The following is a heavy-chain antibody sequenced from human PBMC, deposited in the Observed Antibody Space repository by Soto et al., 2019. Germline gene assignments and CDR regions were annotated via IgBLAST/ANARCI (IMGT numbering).Heavy chain of an antibody. J-gene: IGHJ4*02. CDR2: INPNSGGT. CDR1: GYTFTGYY. Sequence: ASVKVSCKASGYTFTGYYMHWVRQAPGQGLEWMGWINPNSGGTNYAQKFQGWVTMTRDTSISTAYMELSRLRSDDTAVYYCARAGLTSSVYRFDWLLYEIDYWGQGTLVTVSS. CDR3: ARAGLTSSVYRFDWLLYEIDY. D-gene: IGHD3-9*01. V-gene: IGHV1-2*04.